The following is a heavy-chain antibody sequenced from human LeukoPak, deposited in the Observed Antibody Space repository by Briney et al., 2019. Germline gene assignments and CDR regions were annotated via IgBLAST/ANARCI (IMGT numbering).Heavy chain of an antibody. Sequence: SETLSLTCAVSGGSISSSNWWSWVRQPPGKGLEWIGEIYHSGYTNYNPSLKSRVTISVDTSKNQFSLKLSSVTAADTAVYYCARDQESSGYSAPTSFDYWGQGTLVTVSS. CDR1: GGSISSSNW. V-gene: IGHV4-4*02. CDR3: ARDQESSGYSAPTSFDY. J-gene: IGHJ4*02. D-gene: IGHD3-22*01. CDR2: IYHSGYT.